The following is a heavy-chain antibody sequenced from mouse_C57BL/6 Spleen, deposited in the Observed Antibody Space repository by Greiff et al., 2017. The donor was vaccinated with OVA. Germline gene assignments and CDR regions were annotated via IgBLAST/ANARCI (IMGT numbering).Heavy chain of an antibody. CDR3: AREGDGYYAWFAY. V-gene: IGHV1-64*01. D-gene: IGHD2-3*01. CDR1: GYTFTSYW. Sequence: VQLQQPGAELVKPGASVKLSCKASGYTFTSYWMHWVKQRPGQGLEWIGMIHPNSGSTNYNEKFKSKATLTVDKSSSTAYMQLSSLTSEDSAVYYCAREGDGYYAWFAYWGQGTLVTVSA. J-gene: IGHJ3*01. CDR2: IHPNSGST.